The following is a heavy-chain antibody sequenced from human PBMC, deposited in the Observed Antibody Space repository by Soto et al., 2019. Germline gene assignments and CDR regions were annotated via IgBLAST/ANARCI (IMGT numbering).Heavy chain of an antibody. CDR3: AGGSNWHNWFDP. J-gene: IGHJ5*02. V-gene: IGHV4-59*01. Sequence: SETLSLTCTVSGGSISSYYWSWIRQPPGKGLEWIGYIYYNGSTNYNPSLKSRVTISVDASKNQFSLKLNSVTAADTAVYSCAGGSNWHNWFDPWGQGTQVTVSS. D-gene: IGHD3-10*01. CDR2: IYYNGST. CDR1: GGSISSYY.